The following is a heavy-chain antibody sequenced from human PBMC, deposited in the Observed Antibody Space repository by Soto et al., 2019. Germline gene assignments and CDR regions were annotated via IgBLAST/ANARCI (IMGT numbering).Heavy chain of an antibody. Sequence: ASVKVSCKASGYTFTSYGISWVRQAPGQGLEWMGWISAYNGNTNYAQKLQGRVTMTTDTSTSTAYMELRSLRSDDTAVYYCAREVIVVVVAANYYYYVMDFWGQGTTVTVSS. J-gene: IGHJ6*02. CDR1: GYTFTSYG. CDR2: ISAYNGNT. V-gene: IGHV1-18*01. CDR3: AREVIVVVVAANYYYYVMDF. D-gene: IGHD2-15*01.